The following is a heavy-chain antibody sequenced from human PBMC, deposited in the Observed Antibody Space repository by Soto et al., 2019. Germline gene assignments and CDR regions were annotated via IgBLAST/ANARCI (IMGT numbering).Heavy chain of an antibody. CDR1: GGTFSSYT. Sequence: ASVKVSCKASGGTFSSYTISWVRQAPGQGLEWMGRIIPILGIANYAQKFQGRVTITADKSTSTAYMELSSLRSEDTAVYYCARDFCSILRYFDCPPGDNWFDPWGQGTLVTVSS. J-gene: IGHJ5*02. V-gene: IGHV1-69*04. CDR2: IIPILGIA. CDR3: ARDFCSILRYFDCPPGDNWFDP. D-gene: IGHD3-9*01.